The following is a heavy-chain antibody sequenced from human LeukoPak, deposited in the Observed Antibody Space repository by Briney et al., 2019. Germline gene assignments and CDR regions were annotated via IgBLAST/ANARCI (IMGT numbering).Heavy chain of an antibody. CDR3: TTDRGLIPTYDILTGYRIFDY. V-gene: IGHV3-15*01. CDR1: GFTFSNAW. CDR2: IKSKTDGGTT. J-gene: IGHJ4*02. D-gene: IGHD3-9*01. Sequence: GGSLRLSCAASGFTFSNAWMSWVRQAPGKGLEWVGRIKSKTDGGTTDYAAPVKGRFTISRDDSKNTLYLQMNSLKTEDTAVYYCTTDRGLIPTYDILTGYRIFDYWGQGTLVTVSS.